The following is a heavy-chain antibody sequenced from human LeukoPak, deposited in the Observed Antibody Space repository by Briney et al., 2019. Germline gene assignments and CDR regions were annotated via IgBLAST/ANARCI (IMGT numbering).Heavy chain of an antibody. D-gene: IGHD2-21*02. V-gene: IGHV3-15*01. J-gene: IGHJ6*02. CDR2: IKSKSDGGTT. Sequence: GGSLRLSCAASGFTFSRAWMSWVRQAPGKGLEWVGRIKSKSDGGTTDYAAPVKGRFTISRDDSENTLYLQMNRLKTEDTAVYYCSRVTAYYYYGMDVWGQGTTVTVSS. CDR1: GFTFSRAW. CDR3: SRVTAYYYYGMDV.